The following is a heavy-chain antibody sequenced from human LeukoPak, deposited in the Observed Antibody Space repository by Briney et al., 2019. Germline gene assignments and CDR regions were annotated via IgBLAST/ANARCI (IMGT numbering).Heavy chain of an antibody. CDR2: ISSSSSYI. CDR3: ARDLGWELELPETSYGDYPGWHY. CDR1: GFTFSSYS. V-gene: IGHV3-21*01. D-gene: IGHD4-17*01. J-gene: IGHJ4*02. Sequence: GGSLRLSCAASGFTFSSYSMNWVRQAPGKGLEWVPSISSSSSYIYYADSVKGRFTISRDNAKNSLYLQMNSLRAEDTAVYYCARDLGWELELPETSYGDYPGWHYWGQGTLVTVSS.